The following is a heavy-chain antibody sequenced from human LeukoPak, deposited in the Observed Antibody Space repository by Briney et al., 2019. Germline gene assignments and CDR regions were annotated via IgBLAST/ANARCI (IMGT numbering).Heavy chain of an antibody. CDR2: INPNGGDT. V-gene: IGHV1-46*01. Sequence: ASVKVSCKASGFTFTSYYIYWVRQVPGQGLEWMGIINPNGGDTSHTQKFQGRLTLTWDTPTSTVYMELSSLRSEDTAVYYCAIQAFDYWGQGTLVTVSS. CDR3: AIQAFDY. CDR1: GFTFTSYY. J-gene: IGHJ4*02.